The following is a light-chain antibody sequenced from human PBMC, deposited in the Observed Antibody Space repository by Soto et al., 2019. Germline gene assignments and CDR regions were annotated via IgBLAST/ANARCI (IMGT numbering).Light chain of an antibody. CDR3: SSYTSSSTRV. J-gene: IGLJ3*02. CDR1: SSDVGGYNY. Sequence: QSARTQPASVSGSPGQSITDSCTGTSSDVGGYNYVSWYQQHPGKAPKLMIYEVSNRPSGVSNRFSGSKSGNTASLTISGLQAEDEADYYCSSYTSSSTRVFGGATKLTVL. CDR2: EVS. V-gene: IGLV2-14*01.